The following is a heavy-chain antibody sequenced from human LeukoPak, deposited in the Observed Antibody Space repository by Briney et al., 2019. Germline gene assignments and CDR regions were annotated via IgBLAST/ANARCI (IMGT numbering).Heavy chain of an antibody. Sequence: SETLSLTCTVSGGSISSYYWSWIRQPPGKGLEWLGYIYYSGSTNYNPSLKSRVTISVDTSKNQFSLKLSSVTAADTAVYYCARGNGIAAAGSFDYWGQGTLVTVSS. CDR1: GGSISSYY. CDR2: IYYSGST. D-gene: IGHD6-13*01. J-gene: IGHJ4*02. V-gene: IGHV4-59*12. CDR3: ARGNGIAAAGSFDY.